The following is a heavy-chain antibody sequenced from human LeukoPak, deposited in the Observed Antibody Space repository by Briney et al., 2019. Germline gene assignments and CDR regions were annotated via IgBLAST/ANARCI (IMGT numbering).Heavy chain of an antibody. CDR2: INPNSGGT. CDR1: GYTFTDYY. J-gene: IGHJ6*02. Sequence: ASVKVSCKASGYTFTDYYMHWVRQAPGQGLEWMGWINPNSGGTNFAQKFQGRVTMTTDTSISTAYMEVSRLRSDDTAVYYCARVRIGQQLDKYYYYAMDVWGQGATVTVSS. V-gene: IGHV1-2*02. D-gene: IGHD6-13*01. CDR3: ARVRIGQQLDKYYYYAMDV.